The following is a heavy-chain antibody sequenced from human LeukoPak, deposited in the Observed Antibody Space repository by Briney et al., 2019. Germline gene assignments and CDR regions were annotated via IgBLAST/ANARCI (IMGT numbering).Heavy chain of an antibody. J-gene: IGHJ3*02. V-gene: IGHV4-34*01. CDR1: GGSFSGYY. D-gene: IGHD3-22*01. Sequence: PSETLSLTCAVYGGSFSGYYWSWIRQPPGKGLEWIGEINHSGSTNYSPSLKSRVTISVDTSKNQFSLKLSSVTPADTAVYYCARYDSSGGYDAFEIWGQGTMVTVSS. CDR3: ARYDSSGGYDAFEI. CDR2: INHSGST.